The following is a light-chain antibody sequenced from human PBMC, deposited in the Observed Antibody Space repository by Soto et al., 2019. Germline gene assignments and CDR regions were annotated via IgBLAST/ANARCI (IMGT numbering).Light chain of an antibody. CDR1: QSISRY. Sequence: DIQMTQSPSSLSASVGDRVTITCRAIQSISRYLNWYQQKPGKAPNFLIYVASSLRSGVPSRFSGSGFATDFTLTISSLQPDDFATYYCQNYNSYSEAFGQGTKVDIK. J-gene: IGKJ1*01. CDR3: QNYNSYSEA. CDR2: VAS. V-gene: IGKV1-16*01.